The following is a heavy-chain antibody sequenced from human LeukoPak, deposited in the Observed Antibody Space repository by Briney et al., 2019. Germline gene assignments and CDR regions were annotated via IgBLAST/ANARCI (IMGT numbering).Heavy chain of an antibody. Sequence: PSETLSLTCTVSGGSISSYYWSWIRQSPGKGLEWIGSIYHSGSTYYNPSLKSRVTISVDTSKNQFSLKLSSVTAADTAVYYCARAAEYCSSTSCPYNWFDPWGQGTLVTVSS. V-gene: IGHV4-38-2*02. J-gene: IGHJ5*02. CDR3: ARAAEYCSSTSCPYNWFDP. CDR1: GGSISSYY. D-gene: IGHD2-2*01. CDR2: IYHSGST.